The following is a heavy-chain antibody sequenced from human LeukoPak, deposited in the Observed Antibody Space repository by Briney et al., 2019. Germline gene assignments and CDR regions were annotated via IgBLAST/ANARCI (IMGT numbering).Heavy chain of an antibody. D-gene: IGHD5-24*01. CDR2: IYYSGST. V-gene: IGHV4-59*08. J-gene: IGHJ4*02. Sequence: SETLSLTCTASGGSISSYYWSWIRQPPGKGLEWIGYIYYSGSTNYNPSLKSRVTISVDTSKNQFSLKLSSVTAADTAVYYCARRDGYNSIDYWGQGTLVTVSS. CDR1: GGSISSYY. CDR3: ARRDGYNSIDY.